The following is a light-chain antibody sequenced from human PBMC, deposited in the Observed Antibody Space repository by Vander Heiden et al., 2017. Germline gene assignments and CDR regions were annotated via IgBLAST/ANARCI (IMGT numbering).Light chain of an antibody. CDR1: SSDVGSYNL. J-gene: IGLJ3*02. CDR3: CSYAGSSTWV. CDR2: EGS. Sequence: QSALTQPAPVPGSPGQSITISCTGTSSDVGSYNLVSWYQQHPGKAPKLMIYEGSKRPSGVSNRFSGSKSGNTASLTISGLQAEDEADYYCCSYAGSSTWVFGGGTKLTVL. V-gene: IGLV2-23*01.